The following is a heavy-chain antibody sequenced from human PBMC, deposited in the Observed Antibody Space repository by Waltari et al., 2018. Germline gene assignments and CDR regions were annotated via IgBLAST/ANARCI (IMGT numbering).Heavy chain of an antibody. D-gene: IGHD3-10*01. CDR3: ARGGRRGAYIDY. Sequence: EVQLVESGGGLVQPGGSLRLSGAASGFSVSDNYMTWVRQSPGKGLEWVSVIYGGGSTYYADSVKGRFLISRHSSENTLYLQMNSLRDDDTAIYYCARGGRRGAYIDYWGQGTLVTVSS. CDR2: IYGGGST. V-gene: IGHV3-53*04. J-gene: IGHJ4*02. CDR1: GFSVSDNY.